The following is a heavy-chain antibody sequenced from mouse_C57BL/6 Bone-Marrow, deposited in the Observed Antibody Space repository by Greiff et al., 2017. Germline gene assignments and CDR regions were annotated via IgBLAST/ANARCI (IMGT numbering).Heavy chain of an antibody. CDR3: SSFDGNYFDF. J-gene: IGHJ2*01. CDR1: GFNIKDDY. D-gene: IGHD2-3*01. V-gene: IGHV14-4*01. CDR2: IDPEIGDT. Sequence: VQLQQSGAELVRPGASVKLSCTASGFNIKDDYIHWVKQRPEQGLEWIGWIDPEIGDTEYASKFQGKATITSDTSSNTAYRQRSSLTSEDTAVYYCSSFDGNYFDFWGQSTPLTVAS.